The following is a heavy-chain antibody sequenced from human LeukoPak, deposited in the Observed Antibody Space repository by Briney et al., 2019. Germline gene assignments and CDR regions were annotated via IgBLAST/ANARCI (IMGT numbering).Heavy chain of an antibody. D-gene: IGHD6-13*01. CDR3: ATEDRIAAAGTGGKDYYYGMDV. Sequence: ASVKVSCKVSGYTLTELSMHWVRQAPGKGLEWMGGFDPEDGETIYAQKFQGRVTMTEDTSTDTAYMELSSLRSEDTAVYYCATEDRIAAAGTGGKDYYYGMDVWGQGTTVTVSS. CDR2: FDPEDGET. V-gene: IGHV1-24*01. CDR1: GYTLTELS. J-gene: IGHJ6*02.